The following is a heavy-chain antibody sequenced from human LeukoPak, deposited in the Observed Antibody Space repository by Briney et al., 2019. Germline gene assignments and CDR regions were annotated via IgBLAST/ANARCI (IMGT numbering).Heavy chain of an antibody. D-gene: IGHD2-15*01. CDR2: VTGSGSYT. V-gene: IGHV3-23*01. CDR1: GFTFSTYA. CDR3: AKGGSDGSLYYFDY. Sequence: GGSLRLSCAASGFTFSTYAMAWVCQAPGKGLEWVSGVTGSGSYTYYADSVQGRFSISRDNSKNTLYLQMNILRAEDTAVYYCAKGGSDGSLYYFDYWGQGSLVAVSS. J-gene: IGHJ4*02.